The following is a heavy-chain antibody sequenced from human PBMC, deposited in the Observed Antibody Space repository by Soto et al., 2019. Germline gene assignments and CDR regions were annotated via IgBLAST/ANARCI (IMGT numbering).Heavy chain of an antibody. CDR3: AKDLLWFGELLIYYYYYGMDV. CDR1: GFTFSSYG. Sequence: QVQLVESGGGVVQPGRSLRLSCAASGFTFSSYGMHWVRQAPGKGLEWVAVISYDGSNKYYADSVKGRFTISRDNSKNTLYLQMNSLRAEDKAVYYCAKDLLWFGELLIYYYYYGMDVWGQGTTVTVSS. CDR2: ISYDGSNK. J-gene: IGHJ6*02. V-gene: IGHV3-30*18. D-gene: IGHD3-10*01.